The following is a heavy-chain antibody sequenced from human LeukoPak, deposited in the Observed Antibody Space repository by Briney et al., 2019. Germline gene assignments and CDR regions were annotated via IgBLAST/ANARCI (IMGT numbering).Heavy chain of an antibody. J-gene: IGHJ4*02. CDR3: ARVAVERGVYDLHFDY. V-gene: IGHV1-24*01. Sequence: ASVKVSCKVSGYTLTELSMHWVRQAPGKGLEWMGGFDPEDGETIYAQNFQGRVTLTTDTSSSTAYMELRSLRSDDTAVYYCARVAVERGVYDLHFDYWGQGTLVTVSS. D-gene: IGHD5/OR15-5a*01. CDR2: FDPEDGET. CDR1: GYTLTELS.